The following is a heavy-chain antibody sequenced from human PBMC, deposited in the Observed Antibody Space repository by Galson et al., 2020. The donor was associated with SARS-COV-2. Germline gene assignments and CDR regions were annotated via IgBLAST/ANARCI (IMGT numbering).Heavy chain of an antibody. V-gene: IGHV3-23*01. Sequence: GGSLRLSCAASGFTFPTNAMTWVRQAPGKGLEWVSSISGSDTTTYYSDSLRGRFTISRDDSRNTLYLQMSDLRAEDTAIYYCVRDWTGSSCSSGCMDVWGPGTTVIVSS. CDR3: VRDWTGSSCSSGCMDV. CDR2: ISGSDTTT. J-gene: IGHJ6*02. CDR1: GFTFPTNA. D-gene: IGHD1-1*01.